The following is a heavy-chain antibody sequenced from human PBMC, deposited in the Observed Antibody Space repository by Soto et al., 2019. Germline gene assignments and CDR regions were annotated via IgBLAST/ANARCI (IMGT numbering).Heavy chain of an antibody. CDR1: GYSISSSTS. CDR2: IYYSGTT. D-gene: IGHD1-26*01. V-gene: IGHV4-28*01. Sequence: QVQLQESGPGLVKPSDTLSLTGAGSGYSISSSTSWGWIRQPPGKGLEGIGYIYYSGTTYYNPSLKRRVTMSVDTSKNQFSLKLTSVTAVDSAVYYCARREIQGPIDYWGQGTLVTVAA. J-gene: IGHJ4*02. CDR3: ARREIQGPIDY.